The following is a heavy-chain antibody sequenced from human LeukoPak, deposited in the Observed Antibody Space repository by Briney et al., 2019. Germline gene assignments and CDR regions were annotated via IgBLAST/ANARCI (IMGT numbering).Heavy chain of an antibody. J-gene: IGHJ3*02. V-gene: IGHV4-61*02. CDR2: IYTSGST. CDR3: ARGGGAFDI. D-gene: IGHD3-16*01. CDR1: GGSISSGSYY. Sequence: SETLSLTCTVSGGSISSGSYYWSWIRQPAGKGLEWIGRIYTSGSTNYNPPLKSRVTISVDTSKNQFSLKLSSVTAADTAVYYCARGGGAFDIWGQGTMVTVSS.